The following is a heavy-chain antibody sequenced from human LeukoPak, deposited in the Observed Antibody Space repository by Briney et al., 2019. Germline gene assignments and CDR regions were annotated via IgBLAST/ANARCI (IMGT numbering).Heavy chain of an antibody. J-gene: IGHJ3*02. CDR2: IYYNGYT. CDR3: ARERRQDAFHI. CDR1: GDSINNLY. V-gene: IGHV4-59*01. Sequence: PSETLSLTCTVSGDSINNLYWNWIRQSPGKGLEWIGYIYYNGYTNYNPSLKSRVTMSADTSKNQFSLKVSSVTAADTAVYYCARERRQDAFHIWGQGTMVTVSS. D-gene: IGHD1-1*01.